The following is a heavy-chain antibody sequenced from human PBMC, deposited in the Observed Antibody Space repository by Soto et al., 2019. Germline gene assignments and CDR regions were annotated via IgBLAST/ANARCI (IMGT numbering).Heavy chain of an antibody. CDR2: IYSGGST. D-gene: IGHD2-15*01. CDR1: GFTVSSNY. Sequence: EVQLVESGGGLVQPGGSLRLSCAASGFTVSSNYMSWVRQAPGKGLEWVSVIYSGGSTYYADSVKGRFTISRDNSKNTLYLQMNSLRAEDTAVYYCARDAHIVVVVAATPKVAEFWGTELTSVWGQGTLVTVSS. V-gene: IGHV3-66*01. J-gene: IGHJ4*02. CDR3: ARDAHIVVVVAATPKVAEFWGTELTSV.